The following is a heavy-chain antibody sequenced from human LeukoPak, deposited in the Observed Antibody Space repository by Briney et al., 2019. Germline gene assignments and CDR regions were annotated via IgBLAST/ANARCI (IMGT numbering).Heavy chain of an antibody. V-gene: IGHV1-69*05. Sequence: SVKVSCKASGGTFSNYAISLVRQAPGQGLEWMGGIIPIFGTANYAQKFQGRVTITTDESTSTDYMELSTLRSEDTAVYYCARGAILEWLPLSDSSRYYFDYWGQGALVTVSS. CDR3: ARGAILEWLPLSDSSRYYFDY. J-gene: IGHJ4*02. CDR1: GGTFSNYA. CDR2: IIPIFGTA. D-gene: IGHD3-3*02.